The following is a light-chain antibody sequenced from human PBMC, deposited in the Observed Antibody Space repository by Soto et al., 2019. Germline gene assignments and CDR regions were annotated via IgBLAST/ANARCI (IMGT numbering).Light chain of an antibody. CDR1: QSVSSSS. V-gene: IGKV3-20*01. CDR3: QKYGSSPVT. J-gene: IGKJ1*01. CDR2: VAS. Sequence: EIVLTQSPGTLSLSPGERATLSCRASQSVSSSSLAWYQQRPGQAPRLLIYVASSRATGIPDRFSGSGSGTDFPLTISRLEPEDFEVYYCQKYGSSPVTFGQGTKVEIK.